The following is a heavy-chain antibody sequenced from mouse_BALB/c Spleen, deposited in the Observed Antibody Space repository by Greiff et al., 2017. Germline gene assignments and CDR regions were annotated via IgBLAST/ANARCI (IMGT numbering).Heavy chain of an antibody. CDR3: VRRLPYAMDY. CDR2: IWTGGGT. V-gene: IGHV2-9-2*01. Sequence: QVQLQQSGPGLVAPSQSLSITCTVSGFSLTSYDISWIRQPPGKGLEWLGVIWTGGGTNYNSAFMSRLSISKDNSKSQVFLKMNSLQTDDTAIYYCVRRLPYAMDYWGQGTSVTVSS. CDR1: GFSLTSYD. D-gene: IGHD5-5*01. J-gene: IGHJ4*01.